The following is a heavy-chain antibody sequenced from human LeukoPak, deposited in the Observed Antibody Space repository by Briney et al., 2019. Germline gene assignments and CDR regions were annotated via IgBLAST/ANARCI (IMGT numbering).Heavy chain of an antibody. D-gene: IGHD6-13*01. Sequence: PGGSLRLSCAASGFTFSSYAMSWVRQAPGKGLEWVSAITGSGASKYYADSVKGRFTISRDNSKNTLYLQMNSLRAEDTAVFYCAKGGSSWYYFDHWGQGTLVTASS. CDR2: ITGSGASK. CDR3: AKGGSSWYYFDH. V-gene: IGHV3-23*01. J-gene: IGHJ4*02. CDR1: GFTFSSYA.